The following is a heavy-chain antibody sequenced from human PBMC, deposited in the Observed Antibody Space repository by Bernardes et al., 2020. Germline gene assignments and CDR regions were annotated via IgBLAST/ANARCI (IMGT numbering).Heavy chain of an antibody. V-gene: IGHV4-34*01. Sequence: SETLSLTCAVYGGSFSGYYWSWIRQPPGKGLEWIGEINHSGSTNYNPSLKSRVTISVDTSKNQFSLKLSSVTAADTAVYYCARGLGTLTTPWYYYYYGMDVWGQGTTVTVSS. CDR3: ARGLGTLTTPWYYYYYGMDV. CDR2: INHSGST. CDR1: GGSFSGYY. J-gene: IGHJ6*02. D-gene: IGHD4-17*01.